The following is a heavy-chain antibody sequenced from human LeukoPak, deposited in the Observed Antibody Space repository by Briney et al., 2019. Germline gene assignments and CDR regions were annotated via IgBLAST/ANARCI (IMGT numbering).Heavy chain of an antibody. CDR3: ASRYCTSTNCYAFDI. CDR1: GFTFSSYS. Sequence: GGSLRLSCAASGFTFSSYSMNWVRQAPGKGLEWVSSISSVSNYIFYADSVQGRFTISRDNAENSLFLQMNSLRAEDTAVYYCASRYCTSTNCYAFDIWGQGTMVTVSS. J-gene: IGHJ3*02. D-gene: IGHD2-2*01. V-gene: IGHV3-21*01. CDR2: ISSVSNYI.